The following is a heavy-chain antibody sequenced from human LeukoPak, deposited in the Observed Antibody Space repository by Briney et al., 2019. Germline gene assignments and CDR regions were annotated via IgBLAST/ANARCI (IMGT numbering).Heavy chain of an antibody. V-gene: IGHV3-23*01. CDR1: GFTFSGYA. J-gene: IGHJ4*02. CDR3: AKRIEYGSPPAYFTF. D-gene: IGHD2/OR15-2a*01. CDR2: ISDDAGST. Sequence: GGSLRLSCAASGFTFSGYAMSWVRQAPGKGLEWVSAISDDAGSTYHADSVKGRFTISRDNSKNTLYLQMNSLRADDTAVYYCAKRIEYGSPPAYFTFGGQGARVTVSS.